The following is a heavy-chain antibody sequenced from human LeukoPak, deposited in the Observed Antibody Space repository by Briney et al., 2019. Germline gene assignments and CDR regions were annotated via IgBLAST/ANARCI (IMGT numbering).Heavy chain of an antibody. CDR2: ISGSGGST. CDR1: GFTFSSYA. D-gene: IGHD3-10*01. CDR3: ARTLYGSGSYADY. Sequence: GGSLRLSCAASGFTFSSYAMSWVRQAPGKGLEWVSAISGSGGSTYYADSVKGRFTISRDNSKNTLYLQMNSPRAEDTAVYYCARTLYGSGSYADYWGQGTLVTVSS. J-gene: IGHJ4*02. V-gene: IGHV3-23*01.